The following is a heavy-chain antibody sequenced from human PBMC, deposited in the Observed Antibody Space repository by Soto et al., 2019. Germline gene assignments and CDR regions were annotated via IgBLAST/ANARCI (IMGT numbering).Heavy chain of an antibody. CDR2: INHSGST. CDR1: GGSFSGYY. V-gene: IGHV4-34*01. Sequence: SETLSLTCAVYGGSFSGYYWSWIRQPPGKGLEWIGEINHSGSTNYNPSLKSRVTISVDTSKNQFSLKRSSVTAADTAVYYCARGSVLESYDYGDYDYFDYWGQGTLVTVSS. D-gene: IGHD4-17*01. CDR3: ARGSVLESYDYGDYDYFDY. J-gene: IGHJ4*02.